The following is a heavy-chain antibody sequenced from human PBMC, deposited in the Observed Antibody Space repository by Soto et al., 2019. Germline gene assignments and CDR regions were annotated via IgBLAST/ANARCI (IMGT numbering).Heavy chain of an antibody. V-gene: IGHV3-48*02. CDR2: IRSSSSTI. D-gene: IGHD1-20*01. CDR3: ARDIGQLTGTTAFDY. J-gene: IGHJ4*02. Sequence: EVQLVESGGGLVQPGGALRLSCAASGFTFSSYSMNWVRQAPGQGLEWVSYIRSSSSTIYYADSVKGRFTISRDNAKNSLYLQINSLRDEDTAVYYCARDIGQLTGTTAFDYWGQGTLVTVSS. CDR1: GFTFSSYS.